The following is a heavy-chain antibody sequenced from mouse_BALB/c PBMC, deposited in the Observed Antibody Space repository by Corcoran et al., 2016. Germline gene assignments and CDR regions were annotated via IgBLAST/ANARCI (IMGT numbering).Heavy chain of an antibody. J-gene: IGHJ4*01. CDR1: GYSFTGYT. CDR3: ARERKGTATYYAMDY. Sequence: EVQLQQSGPELVKPGASMKISCKASGYSFTGYTMNWVKQSHGKNLEGIGLINPYNGGTSYNQKFKGEATLTVDKSSSTAYMELLSLTSEDSAVYYCARERKGTATYYAMDYWGQGTSVTISS. D-gene: IGHD1-2*01. CDR2: INPYNGGT. V-gene: IGHV1-18*01.